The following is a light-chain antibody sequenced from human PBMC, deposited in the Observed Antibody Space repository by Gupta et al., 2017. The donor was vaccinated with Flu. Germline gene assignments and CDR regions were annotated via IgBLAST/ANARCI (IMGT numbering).Light chain of an antibody. Sequence: QSALTQPASVSGSPGQSITLSCPGASSDVGGYNYFSWYQQRPGKAPKLIIYEVSNRPSGVSNRFSGSKSGNTASLTISGLLAEDEADYYCSSFTSSSPKVFGGGTKLTVL. CDR1: SSDVGGYNY. V-gene: IGLV2-14*01. J-gene: IGLJ3*02. CDR2: EVS. CDR3: SSFTSSSPKV.